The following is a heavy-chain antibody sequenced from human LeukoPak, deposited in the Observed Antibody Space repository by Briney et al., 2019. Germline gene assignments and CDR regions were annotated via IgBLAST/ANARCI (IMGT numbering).Heavy chain of an antibody. CDR1: GFTFSKNS. CDR3: ARETANWNDGRDWFDP. V-gene: IGHV3-48*04. CDR2: VSSTGGTI. D-gene: IGHD1-1*01. Sequence: GGSLRLSCAASGFTFSKNSMNWVRQAPGKGLEWVSYVSSTGGTIYYADSVKGRFTISRDNAKNSLYLQMNSLRAEDTAVYYCARETANWNDGRDWFDPWGQGTLVTVAS. J-gene: IGHJ5*02.